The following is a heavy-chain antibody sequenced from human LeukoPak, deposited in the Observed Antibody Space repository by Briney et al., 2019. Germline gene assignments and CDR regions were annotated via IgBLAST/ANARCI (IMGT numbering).Heavy chain of an antibody. CDR3: ARRPGEYGGNDFDY. V-gene: IGHV4-59*08. CDR2: IYYTGST. Sequence: SETLSLTCTVSGGSISPYFWSWIRQPPGKGLEWVGYIYYTGSTNYNPSLKSRVTISVDTSKNQFSLKLSSVTAADTAVYYCARRPGEYGGNDFDYWGQGTLVTVSS. CDR1: GGSISPYF. D-gene: IGHD4/OR15-4a*01. J-gene: IGHJ4*02.